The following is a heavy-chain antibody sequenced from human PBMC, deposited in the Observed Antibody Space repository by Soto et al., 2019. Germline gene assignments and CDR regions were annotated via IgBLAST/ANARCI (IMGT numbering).Heavy chain of an antibody. Sequence: EVQLVESGGGLVQPGRSLRLSCAASGFTFDDYAMHWVRQAPGKGLEWVSGISWNSGSIGYADSVKGRFTISRDNAKNSLYLQMNSLRAEDTALYYCAKDLSYDFWSGYCDYWGQGTLVTVSS. D-gene: IGHD3-3*01. V-gene: IGHV3-9*01. J-gene: IGHJ4*02. CDR1: GFTFDDYA. CDR3: AKDLSYDFWSGYCDY. CDR2: ISWNSGSI.